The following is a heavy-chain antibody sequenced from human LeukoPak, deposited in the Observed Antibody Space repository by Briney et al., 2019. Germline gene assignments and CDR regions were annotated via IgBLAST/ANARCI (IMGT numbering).Heavy chain of an antibody. CDR2: INPNSGGT. D-gene: IGHD3-22*01. CDR1: GYTFTGYY. J-gene: IGHJ4*02. V-gene: IGHV1-2*02. CDR3: ARDLHFDDSSGD. Sequence: ASVKVSCRASGYTFTGYYMHWVRQPPGQGLEWMGWINPNSGGTDYAQKFQGRVTMTRDTSISTAYMELSRLRSDDTAVYYCARDLHFDDSSGDWGQGTLVTVSS.